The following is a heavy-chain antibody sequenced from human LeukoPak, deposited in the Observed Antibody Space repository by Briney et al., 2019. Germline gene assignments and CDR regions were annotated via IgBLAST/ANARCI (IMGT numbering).Heavy chain of an antibody. Sequence: GGSLRLSCAVSGSTSSRNFMSWVRQTPEKGLEWVADIDQDGSEKNYVDSVKGRFTISRDNAKNSLFLRMNSLRAEDTAIYYCASGAGWGSGYWGQGTLVTVSS. CDR2: IDQDGSEK. CDR3: ASGAGWGSGY. CDR1: GSTSSRNF. V-gene: IGHV3-7*01. D-gene: IGHD3-16*01. J-gene: IGHJ4*02.